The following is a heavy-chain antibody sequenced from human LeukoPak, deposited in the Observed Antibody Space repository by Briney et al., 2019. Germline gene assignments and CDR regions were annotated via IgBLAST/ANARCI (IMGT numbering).Heavy chain of an antibody. Sequence: SETLSLTCTVSGGSISSYYWSWIRQPPGKGLQWIAYMYYSGNNGYNPSLKSRVTISVDTSKNQFSLKLSSVTAADTAVYYCARAPYSGSYFDYWGQGTLVTVSS. V-gene: IGHV4-59*12. D-gene: IGHD1-26*01. CDR1: GGSISSYY. CDR3: ARAPYSGSYFDY. CDR2: MYYSGNN. J-gene: IGHJ4*02.